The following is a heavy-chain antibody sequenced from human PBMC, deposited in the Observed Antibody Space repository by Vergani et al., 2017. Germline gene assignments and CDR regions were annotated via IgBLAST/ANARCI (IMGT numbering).Heavy chain of an antibody. CDR3: ARDSSPPIRGVLFSSLDY. V-gene: IGHV1-2*02. J-gene: IGHJ4*02. CDR2: INPNSGGT. Sequence: QVQLVQSGAEVKKPGASVKVSCKASGYTFTGYYMHWVRQAPGQGLEWMGWINPNSGGTNYAQKFQGRVTMTSDTSTSTAYMELSRLRSDDTAVYYCARDSSPPIRGVLFSSLDYWGQGTLVTVSS. CDR1: GYTFTGYY. D-gene: IGHD3-10*01.